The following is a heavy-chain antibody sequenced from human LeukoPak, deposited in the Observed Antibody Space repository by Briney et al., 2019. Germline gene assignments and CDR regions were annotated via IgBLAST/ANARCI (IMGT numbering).Heavy chain of an antibody. D-gene: IGHD6-25*01. V-gene: IGHV4-59*08. CDR3: ARSRYSSGSYYFDS. CDR1: GGSISSYY. Sequence: SETLSLTCTVSGGSISSYYWSWIRQPPGKGLEWIGFIYDSGSTNYNPSLKSRVTISVGTSKNQFSLKLSSVTAADTAVYYCARSRYSSGSYYFDSWGQRTLVTVSS. J-gene: IGHJ4*02. CDR2: IYDSGST.